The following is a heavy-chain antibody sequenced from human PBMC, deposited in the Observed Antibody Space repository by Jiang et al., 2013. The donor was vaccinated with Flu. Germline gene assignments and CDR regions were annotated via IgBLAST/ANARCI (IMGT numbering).Heavy chain of an antibody. CDR2: IYYSGNT. D-gene: IGHD3-16*01. Sequence: GLVKPSETLSLTCTVSGASISHYYWSWIRQPPGKGLEWIGCIYYSGNTNYNPSLKSRVTISLDTSKTQFSLRLTSVTAADTAVYYCAREGGLHTFDIWGQGTMFTVSS. J-gene: IGHJ3*02. CDR1: GASISHYY. V-gene: IGHV4-59*01. CDR3: AREGGLHTFDI.